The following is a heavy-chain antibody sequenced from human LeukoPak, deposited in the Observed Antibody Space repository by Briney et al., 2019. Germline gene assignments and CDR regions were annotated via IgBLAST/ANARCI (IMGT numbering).Heavy chain of an antibody. V-gene: IGHV1-46*01. CDR2: INPHTGST. Sequence: ASVKVSCKASGYIFTSYYIHWVRQAPGQGPEWMGVINPHTGSTTYAQKFQGRVTMTRDTSTSTVYMDLSSLKSEDTAVYYCARTGRGHIYGYFDYWGQGTLVTVSS. D-gene: IGHD5-18*01. CDR1: GYIFTSYY. J-gene: IGHJ4*02. CDR3: ARTGRGHIYGYFDY.